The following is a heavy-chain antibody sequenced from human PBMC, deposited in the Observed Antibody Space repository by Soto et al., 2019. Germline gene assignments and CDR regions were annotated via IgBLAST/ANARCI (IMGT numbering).Heavy chain of an antibody. J-gene: IGHJ4*02. Sequence: QVQLVQSGAEVKKPGSSVKVSCKTSGGTFSNYAITWVRQAPGQGLEQRGEIIPIFDTTNYAQNFQGRVTITADESTSTAYMELSSLRSEDTAVYYCARGPITLVRGTIIGGYDYWGQGTLVTVSS. CDR2: IIPIFDTT. CDR1: GGTFSNYA. CDR3: ARGPITLVRGTIIGGYDY. D-gene: IGHD3-10*01. V-gene: IGHV1-69*01.